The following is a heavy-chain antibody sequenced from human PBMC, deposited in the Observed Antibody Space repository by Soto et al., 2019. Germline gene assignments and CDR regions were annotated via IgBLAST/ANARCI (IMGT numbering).Heavy chain of an antibody. CDR2: IFHCGST. CDR3: ARQAWTRLDC. D-gene: IGHD2-2*01. Sequence: QVQLQGSGPELLKPSETLSLTCAVSGDSISSSVWWVWVRRPPGKGLEWIGEIFHCGSTNYNPSLKSRSTMCADKSKNQFALNLTSVTAADTARYYCARQAWTRLDCGGQGTLVAVTS. J-gene: IGHJ4*02. CDR1: GDSISSSVW. V-gene: IGHV4-4*02.